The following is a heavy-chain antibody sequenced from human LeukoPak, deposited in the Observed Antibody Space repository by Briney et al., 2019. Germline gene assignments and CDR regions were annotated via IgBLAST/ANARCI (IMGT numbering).Heavy chain of an antibody. V-gene: IGHV4-4*07. D-gene: IGHD2-2*02. CDR2: IYTSGST. Sequence: SETLSLTCAVYGGSFSGYYWSWIRQPAGKGLEWIGRIYTSGSTNYHPSLKSRVTMSIDTSKNHFSLKLSSVTAADTAVYYCARDCSSTSCYTASFDYWGQGTLVTVSS. CDR1: GGSFSGYY. CDR3: ARDCSSTSCYTASFDY. J-gene: IGHJ4*02.